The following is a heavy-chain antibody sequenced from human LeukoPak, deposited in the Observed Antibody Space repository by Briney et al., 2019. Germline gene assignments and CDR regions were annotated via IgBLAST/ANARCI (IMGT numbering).Heavy chain of an antibody. CDR2: IYYSGST. D-gene: IGHD3-22*01. CDR3: ARDYDSSGYNWFDP. J-gene: IGHJ5*02. V-gene: IGHV4-31*03. Sequence: SETLSLTCTVSGGSISSGGYYWSWIRQHPGKGLEWIGYIYYSGSTYYNPSLKSRVTISVDTSKNQFSLKLSSVTAADTAVYYCARDYDSSGYNWFDPWGQGILVTVSS. CDR1: GGSISSGGYY.